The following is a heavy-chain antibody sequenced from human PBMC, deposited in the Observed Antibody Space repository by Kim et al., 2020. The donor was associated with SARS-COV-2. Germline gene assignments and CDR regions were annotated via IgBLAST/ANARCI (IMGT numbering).Heavy chain of an antibody. J-gene: IGHJ2*01. V-gene: IGHV4-31*02. CDR3: ARPATPGDYWYFDL. Sequence: NPSLKSRVTISVDTSKNRFSLKLSSVTAADTAVYYCARPATPGDYWYFDLWGRGTLVTVSS.